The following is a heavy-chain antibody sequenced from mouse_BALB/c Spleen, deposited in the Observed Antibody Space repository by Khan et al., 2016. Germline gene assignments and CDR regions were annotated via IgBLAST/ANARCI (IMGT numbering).Heavy chain of an antibody. D-gene: IGHD1-1*01. V-gene: IGHV4-1*02. CDR1: GFDFRRYW. CDR3: SRAWYYVYLAY. CDR2: INPDSRTI. Sequence: EVQFQESGGGLVQPGGSLKLSCAASGFDFRRYWMSWVRQAPGKGLEWIGEINPDSRTINYTPSLKDKFTISRDNAKNTLYLQMSKVRSEDTALYYCSRAWYYVYLAYWGQWTLVSVSA. J-gene: IGHJ3*01.